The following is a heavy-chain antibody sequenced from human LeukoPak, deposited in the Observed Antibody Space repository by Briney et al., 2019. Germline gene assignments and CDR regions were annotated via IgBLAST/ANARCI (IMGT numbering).Heavy chain of an antibody. Sequence: AWVRQTPGRGLEWIGSIYYSGSTYYNPSLKSRVTISVDTSKNQFSLKLSSVTAADTAVYYCASQSFWSGYYTDFGAFDIWGQGTMVTVSS. CDR3: ASQSFWSGYYTDFGAFDI. D-gene: IGHD3-3*01. CDR2: IYYSGST. V-gene: IGHV4-39*01. J-gene: IGHJ3*02.